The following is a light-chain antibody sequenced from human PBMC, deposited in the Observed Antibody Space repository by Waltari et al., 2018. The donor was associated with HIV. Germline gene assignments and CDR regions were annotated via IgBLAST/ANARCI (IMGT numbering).Light chain of an antibody. J-gene: IGLJ1*01. CDR2: GNN. CDR1: KSNIGAGYA. V-gene: IGLV1-40*01. CDR3: QSWDDSLSGYV. Sequence: QSVLTQPPSLSGAPGQRVTISCTGSKSNIGAGYAVHWYQQVPGTAPKLLIYGNNKRPAGVPERFSGAKSDTSASRAITGLQAEDEADYYCQSWDDSLSGYVFGTGSKVTVL.